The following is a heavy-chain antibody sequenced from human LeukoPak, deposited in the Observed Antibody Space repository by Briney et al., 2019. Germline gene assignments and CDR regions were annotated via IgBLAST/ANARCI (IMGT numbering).Heavy chain of an antibody. V-gene: IGHV3-7*01. CDR2: IKQDGSEK. Sequence: GGSLRLSCAASGFTFSSYWMSWVRQAPGKGLEWVANIKQDGSEKYYVDSVKGRFTISRDNAKNSLYLQMNSPRAEDTAVYYCARTDPYYYYYMDVWGKGTTVTVSS. CDR3: ARTDPYYYYYMDV. CDR1: GFTFSSYW. J-gene: IGHJ6*03.